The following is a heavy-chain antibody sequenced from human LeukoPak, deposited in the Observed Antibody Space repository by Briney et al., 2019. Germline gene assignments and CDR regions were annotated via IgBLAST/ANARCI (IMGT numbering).Heavy chain of an antibody. Sequence: ASVKVSCKASGYTFTAYYMHWLRQAPGQGLEWMGWINPNSGGTNYAQNFQGRVTMTRDTSISTAYMELSRLRSDDTAVYYCARDWYFYDSSGYYFFDYWGQGTLVTVSS. CDR1: GYTFTAYY. CDR3: ARDWYFYDSSGYYFFDY. D-gene: IGHD3-22*01. CDR2: INPNSGGT. V-gene: IGHV1-2*02. J-gene: IGHJ4*02.